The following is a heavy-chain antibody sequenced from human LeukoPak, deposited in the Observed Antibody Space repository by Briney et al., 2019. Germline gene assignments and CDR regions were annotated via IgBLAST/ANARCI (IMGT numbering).Heavy chain of an antibody. CDR3: AESLYYYDSSGHPFDY. V-gene: IGHV1-69*13. CDR2: IIPIFGTA. CDR1: GGTFSSYA. J-gene: IGHJ4*02. Sequence: ASVKVSCKASGGTFSSYAISWVRQAPGQGLEWMGGIIPIFGTANYAQKFQGRVTITADESTSTAYMELSSLRSEDTAVYYCAESLYYYDSSGHPFDYWGQGTLVTVSS. D-gene: IGHD3-22*01.